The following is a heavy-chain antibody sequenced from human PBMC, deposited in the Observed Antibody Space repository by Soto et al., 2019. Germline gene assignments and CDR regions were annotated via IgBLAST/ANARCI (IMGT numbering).Heavy chain of an antibody. D-gene: IGHD4-17*01. CDR1: GFTFSSYS. Sequence: EVQLVESGGGLVKPGGSLRLSCAASGFTFSSYSMNWVRQAPGKGLEWVSSISSSSSYIYYADSVKGRFTISRDNAKNSLYLQMNSLRAEDTAVYYCAIESSGDYAGWGYWGQGTLVTVSS. CDR2: ISSSSSYI. V-gene: IGHV3-21*01. J-gene: IGHJ4*02. CDR3: AIESSGDYAGWGY.